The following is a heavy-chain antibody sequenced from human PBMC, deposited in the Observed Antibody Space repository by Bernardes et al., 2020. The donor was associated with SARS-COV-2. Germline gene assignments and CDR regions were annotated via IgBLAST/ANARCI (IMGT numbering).Heavy chain of an antibody. J-gene: IGHJ6*02. CDR2: ISYDGSNK. CDR3: ASEEWESNYYYYGMDV. CDR1: GFTFSSYC. V-gene: IGHV3-30*03. Sequence: GGSLRLSCAASGFTFSSYCIHWVRQSPGNFLEWVAFISYDGSNKYYADSVKGRFTISRDNSKNTLYLQMNSLRAEDTAVYYCASEEWESNYYYYGMDVWGQGTTVTVSS. D-gene: IGHD1-26*01.